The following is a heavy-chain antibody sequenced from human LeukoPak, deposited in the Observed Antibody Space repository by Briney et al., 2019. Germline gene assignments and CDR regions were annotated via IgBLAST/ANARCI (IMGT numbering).Heavy chain of an antibody. D-gene: IGHD1-26*01. J-gene: IGHJ5*02. V-gene: IGHV3-48*03. CDR1: GFTFSSYE. CDR2: ISSSGSTI. CDR3: ARDSGSYTGNNWFDP. Sequence: GGSLRLSCAASGFTFSSYEMNWVRQAPGKGLEWVSYISSSGSTIYYADSVKGRFTISRDNAKNSLYLQMNSLRAEDTAVYYCARDSGSYTGNNWFDPWGLGTLVTVSS.